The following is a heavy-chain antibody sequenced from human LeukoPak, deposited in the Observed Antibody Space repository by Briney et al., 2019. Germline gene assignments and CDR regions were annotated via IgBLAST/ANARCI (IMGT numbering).Heavy chain of an antibody. CDR1: GFSFSRYA. CDR2: ISYDGSNK. V-gene: IGHV3-30-3*01. D-gene: IGHD1-26*01. J-gene: IGHJ6*02. CDR3: ARPYSGSYYWGMDV. Sequence: GGSLRLSCAASGFSFSRYAMHWVRQAPGKGLEWVAVISYDGSNKYYADSVKGRFTISRDNSKNTLYLQVNSLRAEDTAVYYCARPYSGSYYWGMDVWGQGTTVTVSS.